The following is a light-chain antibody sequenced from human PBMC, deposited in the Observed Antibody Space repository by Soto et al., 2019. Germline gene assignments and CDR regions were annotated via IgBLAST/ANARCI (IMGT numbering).Light chain of an antibody. Sequence: DIQMTQSPSSLAASVGDRVTITCRAGQTVTDYLNWYQHKPGKAPKLLIYSASTLQSGVPSRFSGSGSGTDFNLTITSLQPEDFGTYYCHKTYSTPQTCGQGTKVDIK. V-gene: IGKV1-39*01. CDR1: QTVTDY. CDR3: HKTYSTPQT. J-gene: IGKJ1*01. CDR2: SAS.